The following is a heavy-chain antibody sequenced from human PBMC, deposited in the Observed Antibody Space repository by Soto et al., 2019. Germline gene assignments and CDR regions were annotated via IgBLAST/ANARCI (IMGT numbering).Heavy chain of an antibody. CDR1: GGSFSGYY. CDR2: IDHSGYT. V-gene: IGHV4-34*01. CDR3: ARVRDWFDP. J-gene: IGHJ5*02. D-gene: IGHD3-3*01. Sequence: SEALSLTCAVYGGSFSGYYWNWIRQPPGKGLEWIGEIDHSGYTNYNPSLKSRVTISVDTSKNQFSLRLTSVTAADTAVYYCARVRDWFDPWGQGTLVTVSS.